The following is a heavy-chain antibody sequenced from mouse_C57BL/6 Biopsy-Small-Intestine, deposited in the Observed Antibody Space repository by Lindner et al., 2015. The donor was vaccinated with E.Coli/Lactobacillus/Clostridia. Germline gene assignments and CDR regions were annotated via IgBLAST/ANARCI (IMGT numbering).Heavy chain of an antibody. CDR2: ISGYNGNA. D-gene: IGHD2-13*01. Sequence: SVKVSCKTSGYTFNMYGITWVRQAPGQGLEWMGWISGYNGNANYEQNLQGRVTMTTDTSTSTAYMELRSLRSGDTAMYYCARDRVLLTTVTTWDFDYWGQGTLVTVSS. CDR1: GYTFNMYG. CDR3: ARDRVLLTTVTTWDFDY. J-gene: IGHJ4*01. V-gene: IGHV1-7*01.